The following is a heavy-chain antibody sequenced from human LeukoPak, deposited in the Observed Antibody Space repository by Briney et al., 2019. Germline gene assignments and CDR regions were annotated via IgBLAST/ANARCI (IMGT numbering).Heavy chain of an antibody. CDR1: GGTFSSYA. CDR3: ARDPRDCGGDCYSV. CDR2: IIPILGIA. V-gene: IGHV1-69*04. D-gene: IGHD2-21*02. J-gene: IGHJ4*02. Sequence: SVKVSCKASGGTFSSYAISWVRQAPGQGLEWMGRIIPILGIANYAQKFQGRVTITADKSTSTAYMELSSLRSEDTAVYYCARDPRDCGGDCYSVWGQGTLATVSS.